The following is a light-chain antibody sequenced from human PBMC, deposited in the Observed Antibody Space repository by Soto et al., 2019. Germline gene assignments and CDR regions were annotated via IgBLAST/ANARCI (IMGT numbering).Light chain of an antibody. V-gene: IGKV1-12*01. CDR2: GAS. Sequence: IQMSQSLPAVSSNIGDGVTITCRASQDVGKWLAWYQQKPGKAPTLLIHGASSLQSGVPPRYSGSGYGTDFTLTISSLQPEDFATYYCQQANSFPITFGQVRRLEVK. J-gene: IGKJ5*01. CDR3: QQANSFPIT. CDR1: QDVGKW.